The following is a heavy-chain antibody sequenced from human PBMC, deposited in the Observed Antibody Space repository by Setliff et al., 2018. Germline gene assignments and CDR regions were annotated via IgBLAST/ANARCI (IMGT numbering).Heavy chain of an antibody. CDR2: LHRVGTF. J-gene: IGHJ6*03. CDR1: GYSIITGYY. D-gene: IGHD3-10*01. CDR3: ARMSGVLYMEV. Sequence: SETLSLTCSVSGYSIITGYYWAWIRRLPGRGLEWIGSLHRVGTFFYNPSLVSRATLSLDTSKSQFFLKLYSVTAADTAVYYFARMSGVLYMEVWGKGTPVTVS. V-gene: IGHV4-38-2*02.